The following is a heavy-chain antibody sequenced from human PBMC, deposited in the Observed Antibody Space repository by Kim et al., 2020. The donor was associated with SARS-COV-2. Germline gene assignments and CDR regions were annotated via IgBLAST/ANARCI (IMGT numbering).Heavy chain of an antibody. J-gene: IGHJ4*02. CDR3: ARYYYDSSGYHSAYFDY. CDR2: IKQDGSEK. V-gene: IGHV3-7*01. Sequence: GGSLRLSCAASGFTFSSYWMSLVRQAPGKGLEWVANIKQDGSEKYYVDSVKGRFTISRDNAKNSLYLQMNSLRAEDTAVYYCARYYYDSSGYHSAYFDYWGQGTLVTVSS. CDR1: GFTFSSYW. D-gene: IGHD3-22*01.